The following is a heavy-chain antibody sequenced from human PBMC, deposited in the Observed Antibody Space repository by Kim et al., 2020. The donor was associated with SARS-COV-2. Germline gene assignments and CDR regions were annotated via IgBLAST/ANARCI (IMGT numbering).Heavy chain of an antibody. J-gene: IGHJ3*01. CDR3: ARQAWNAFDF. CDR1: GDSVSSNGVT. D-gene: IGHD2-21*01. V-gene: IGHV6-1*01. Sequence: SQTLSLTCVISGDSVSSNGVTWNWIRQSPSRGLEWLGSAYYRSKWYIDYAISVRSRSTITPDTSNNQFSLQLNSVTPDDTAVYYCARQAWNAFDFWGQGT. CDR2: AYYRSKWYI.